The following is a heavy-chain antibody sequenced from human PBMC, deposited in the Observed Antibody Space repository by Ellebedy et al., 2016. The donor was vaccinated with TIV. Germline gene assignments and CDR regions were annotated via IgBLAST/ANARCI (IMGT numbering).Heavy chain of an antibody. V-gene: IGHV1-69*10. Sequence: AASVQVSCKASGGTFSSYGISWVRQAPGQGLEGMGGIIPILGKANYAQQFQGRVTITADESTYTAYMELSSLRSEDTAVYYCARVGNYYGGNPSYYFDYWGQGTLVTVSS. D-gene: IGHD4-23*01. CDR3: ARVGNYYGGNPSYYFDY. CDR2: IIPILGKA. J-gene: IGHJ4*02. CDR1: GGTFSSYG.